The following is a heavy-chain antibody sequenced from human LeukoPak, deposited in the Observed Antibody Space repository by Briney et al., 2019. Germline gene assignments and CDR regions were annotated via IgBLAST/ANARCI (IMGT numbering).Heavy chain of an antibody. CDR1: GFTFDDYA. CDR3: AKESGAN. CDR2: ISWNSGSI. J-gene: IGHJ4*02. V-gene: IGHV3-9*01. Sequence: TGGSPRLSCAASGFTFDDYAMHWVRQAPGKGLEWVSGISWNSGSIGYADSVKGRFTISRDNAKNSLYLQMNSLRAEDTALYYCAKESGANWGQGTLVTVSS.